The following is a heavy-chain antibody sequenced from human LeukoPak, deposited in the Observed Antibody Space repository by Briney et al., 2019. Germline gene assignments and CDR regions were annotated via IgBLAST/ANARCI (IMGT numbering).Heavy chain of an antibody. CDR1: GFTFSSYA. D-gene: IGHD5-12*01. V-gene: IGHV3-23*01. CDR2: VSGSGGST. J-gene: IGHJ4*02. Sequence: GGSLRLSCAASGFTFSSYAMSWVRQAPGQGREWGSGVSGSGGSTYYADSVKGRFTISRDNSKNTLYLQMNSLRAEDTAVYYCAKDLDIVATITGNWGQGTLVTVSS. CDR3: AKDLDIVATITGN.